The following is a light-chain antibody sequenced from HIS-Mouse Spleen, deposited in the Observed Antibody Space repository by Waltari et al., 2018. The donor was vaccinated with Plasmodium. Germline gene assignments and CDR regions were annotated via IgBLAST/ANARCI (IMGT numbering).Light chain of an antibody. CDR2: AVS. V-gene: IGLV2-8*01. CDR1: SSDVGGHNY. J-gene: IGLJ2*01. Sequence: QSALTQPPSASGSPGPSVTISCTGPSSDVGGHNYVSWNPQHPGKAPKLMVYAVSKRPSGVPDRFSGSKSGNTASLTVSGLQAEDEADYYCSSYAGSNNFVVFGGGTKLTVL. CDR3: SSYAGSNNFVV.